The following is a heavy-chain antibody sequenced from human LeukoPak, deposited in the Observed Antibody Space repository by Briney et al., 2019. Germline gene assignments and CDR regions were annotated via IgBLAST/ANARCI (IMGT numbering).Heavy chain of an antibody. CDR2: ISYDGSNK. CDR3: AKGNALDCSGGSCYLYYYYMDV. V-gene: IGHV3-30*18. D-gene: IGHD2-15*01. CDR1: GFTFSSYG. J-gene: IGHJ6*03. Sequence: GGSLRLSCAASGFTFSSYGMHWVRQAPGKGLEWVAVISYDGSNKYYADSVKGRFTISRDNSKNTLYLQMNSLRAEDTAVYYCAKGNALDCSGGSCYLYYYYMDVWGKGTTVTVSS.